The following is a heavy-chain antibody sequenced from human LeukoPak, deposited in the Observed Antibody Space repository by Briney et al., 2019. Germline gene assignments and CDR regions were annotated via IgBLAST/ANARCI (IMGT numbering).Heavy chain of an antibody. J-gene: IGHJ4*02. CDR3: ARDGGPGGTFDY. V-gene: IGHV1-69*05. CDR2: IIPMFGTA. D-gene: IGHD3-16*01. Sequence: SVKVSCKASGYTFTSYGISWVRQAPGQGLEWMGGIIPMFGTANYAQRFQGRVTITTDESTSTAYMELSSLRFEDTAVYYCARDGGPGGTFDYWGQGTLVTVSS. CDR1: GYTFTSYG.